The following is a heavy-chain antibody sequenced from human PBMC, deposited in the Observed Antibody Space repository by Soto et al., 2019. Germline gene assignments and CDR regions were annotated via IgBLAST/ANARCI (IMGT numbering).Heavy chain of an antibody. CDR1: GFTFSSYS. CDR3: ARDKSGSYATSDY. J-gene: IGHJ4*02. V-gene: IGHV3-21*01. D-gene: IGHD1-26*01. CDR2: ISSSSSYI. Sequence: PGGSLRLSCAASGFTFSSYSMNWVRQAPGKGLEWVSSISSSSSYIYYADSVKGRFTISRDNAKNSLYLQMNSLRAEDTAVYYCARDKSGSYATSDYWGQGTLVTVSS.